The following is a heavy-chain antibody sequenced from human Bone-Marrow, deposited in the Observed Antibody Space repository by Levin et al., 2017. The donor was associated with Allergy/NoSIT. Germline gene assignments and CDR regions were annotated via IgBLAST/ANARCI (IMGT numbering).Heavy chain of an antibody. D-gene: IGHD4-17*01. CDR3: ARDKDNGDNGNVGAY. J-gene: IGHJ4*02. CDR2: INPNGGGT. V-gene: IGHV1-2*02. Sequence: ASVKVSCKASGYTFTDYYMHWVRQAPGQGPEWMGWINPNGGGTIYAQKFQGRVTMTRDTSFSTAYMELSSLRSDDTAVYYCARDKDNGDNGNVGAYWGQGTLVTVSS. CDR1: GYTFTDYY.